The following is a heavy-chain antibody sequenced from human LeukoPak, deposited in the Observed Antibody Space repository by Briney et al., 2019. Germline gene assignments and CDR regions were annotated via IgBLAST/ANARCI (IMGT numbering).Heavy chain of an antibody. CDR2: ISGSGGST. D-gene: IGHD2-2*01. CDR3: ANPGNYCSSTSCYGL. V-gene: IGHV3-23*01. J-gene: IGHJ4*02. Sequence: GGSLRLSCAASGFTFSSYAMSWVCQAPGKGLEWVSAISGSGGSTYYADSVKGRFTISRDNSKNTLYLQMNSLRAEDTAVYYCANPGNYCSSTSCYGLWGQGTLVTVSS. CDR1: GFTFSSYA.